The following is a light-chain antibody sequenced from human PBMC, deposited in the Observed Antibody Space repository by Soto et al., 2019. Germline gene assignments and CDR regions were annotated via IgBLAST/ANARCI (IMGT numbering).Light chain of an antibody. CDR1: QGISND. CDR3: QKYNNAPSWT. J-gene: IGKJ1*01. Sequence: DIQMTKSPSSLSPSVGDRVTITCRASQGISNDSACFQRKPGIVPDLMVSSASTLQSGAPSRFSGSGSGTDFTPTISSLLPEDVATYYCQKYNNAPSWTVDQGTQVEIK. V-gene: IGKV1-27*01. CDR2: SAS.